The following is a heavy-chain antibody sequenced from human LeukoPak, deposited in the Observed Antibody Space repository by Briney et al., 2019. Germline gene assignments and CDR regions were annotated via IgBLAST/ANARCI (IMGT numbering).Heavy chain of an antibody. CDR2: IYTSGST. D-gene: IGHD3-10*01. CDR3: ARDRWFGNIPSGFDY. CDR1: GGSISSYY. Sequence: SETLSLTCTVSGGSISSYYWSWIRQPAGKGLEWIGRIYTSGSTYYNPSLKSRVTMSVDTSKNQFSLKLSSVTAADTAVYYCARDRWFGNIPSGFDYWGQGTLVTVSS. V-gene: IGHV4-4*07. J-gene: IGHJ4*02.